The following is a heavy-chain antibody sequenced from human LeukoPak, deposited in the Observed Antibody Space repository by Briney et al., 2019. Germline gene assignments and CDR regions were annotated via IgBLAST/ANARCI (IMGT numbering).Heavy chain of an antibody. Sequence: GGSLRLSCATSGFNFDQYAMFWVRQGPGKGLEWVTGITWNSGTIAYADSVKGRFTISRDNAKSSLYLQMNNLRAEDTAVYYCATDGAGFDTWGQGVLVTVSS. CDR1: GFNFDQYA. CDR3: ATDGAGFDT. V-gene: IGHV3-9*01. J-gene: IGHJ5*02. CDR2: ITWNSGTI.